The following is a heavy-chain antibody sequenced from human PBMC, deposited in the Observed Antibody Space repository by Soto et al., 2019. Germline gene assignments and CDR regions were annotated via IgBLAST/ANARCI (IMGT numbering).Heavy chain of an antibody. J-gene: IGHJ6*02. D-gene: IGHD6-13*01. CDR2: INHSGST. V-gene: IGHV4-34*01. Sequence: SETLSLTCAVYGGSFSGYYWSWIRQPPGKGLEWIGEINHSGSTNYNPSLKSRVTISVDTSKNQFSLKLSSVTAADTAVYYCARGRAYSSSWPRYYYYYGMDVWGQGTTVTVSS. CDR3: ARGRAYSSSWPRYYYYYGMDV. CDR1: GGSFSGYY.